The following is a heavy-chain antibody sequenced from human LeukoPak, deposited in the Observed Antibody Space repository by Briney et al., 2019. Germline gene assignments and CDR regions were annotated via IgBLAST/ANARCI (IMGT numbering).Heavy chain of an antibody. CDR1: GYTFTSYY. Sequence: ASVKVSGKASGYTFTSYYMHWVRQAPGQGLEWMGIINPSGGSTSYAQKFQGRVTMTRDVSTSTVYMELSSLRSEDTAVYYCARRGVQHRNQDLFDYWGQGTLVTVSS. J-gene: IGHJ4*02. CDR2: INPSGGST. CDR3: ARRGVQHRNQDLFDY. V-gene: IGHV1-46*01. D-gene: IGHD1-14*01.